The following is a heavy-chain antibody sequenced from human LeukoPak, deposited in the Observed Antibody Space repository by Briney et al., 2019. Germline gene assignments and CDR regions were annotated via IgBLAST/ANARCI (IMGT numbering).Heavy chain of an antibody. Sequence: PGVSLRLSCAASGFTFSSYSMNWVRQAPGKGLEWVSSISSSSSYIYYADSVKGRFTISRDNAKNSLYLQMNSLRAEDTAVYYCARDESSAPSYFDYWGQGTLVTVSS. J-gene: IGHJ4*02. CDR2: ISSSSSYI. D-gene: IGHD6-6*01. CDR3: ARDESSAPSYFDY. CDR1: GFTFSSYS. V-gene: IGHV3-21*01.